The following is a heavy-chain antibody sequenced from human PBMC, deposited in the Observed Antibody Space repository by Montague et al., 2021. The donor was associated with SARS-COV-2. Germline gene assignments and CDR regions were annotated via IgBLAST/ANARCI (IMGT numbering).Heavy chain of an antibody. CDR1: GLPFSSYS. V-gene: IGHV3-21*01. CDR2: ISRSSSYI. Sequence: SLRLSCAASGLPFSSYSMNWVRQAPGKGLEWVPSISRSSSYIYYADSVKGRFTISRDNAKNSLYLQMNSLRAEDTAVYFCATSYGSVVSYYYYGMDVWGQGTTVTVSS. J-gene: IGHJ6*02. CDR3: ATSYGSVVSYYYYGMDV. D-gene: IGHD5-18*01.